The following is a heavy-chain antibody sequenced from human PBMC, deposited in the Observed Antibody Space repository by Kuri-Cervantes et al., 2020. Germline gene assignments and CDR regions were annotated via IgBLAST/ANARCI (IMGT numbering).Heavy chain of an antibody. CDR2: INAGNGNT. D-gene: IGHD1-14*01. CDR1: GYTFTSYA. J-gene: IGHJ4*02. CDR3: ATEGTSHSIGAADGVFDY. Sequence: ASVKVSCKASGYTFTSYAMHWVRQAPGQRLEWMGWINAGNGNTKYSQKFHGRVTMTRDPSTSTLYMELNSLRSDDTAMYYCATEGTSHSIGAADGVFDYWGQGTLVTVSS. V-gene: IGHV1-3*01.